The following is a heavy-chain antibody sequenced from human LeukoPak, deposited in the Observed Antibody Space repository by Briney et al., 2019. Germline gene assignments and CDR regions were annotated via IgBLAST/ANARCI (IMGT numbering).Heavy chain of an antibody. CDR3: ARDDSGSYLLDY. CDR2: IYYSGST. V-gene: IGHV4-39*01. D-gene: IGHD1-26*01. CDR1: DGSISSSSYY. J-gene: IGHJ4*02. Sequence: SETLSLTCSVSDGSISSSSYYWDWIRQPPGKGLEWIGSIYYSGSTYYNPSLKSRVTISVDTSKNQFSLNLSSVPAADTAVYYCARDDSGSYLLDYWGQGTLVTVSS.